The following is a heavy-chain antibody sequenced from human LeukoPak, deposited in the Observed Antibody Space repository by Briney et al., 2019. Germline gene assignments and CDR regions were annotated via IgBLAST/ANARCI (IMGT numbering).Heavy chain of an antibody. J-gene: IGHJ1*01. CDR1: GYTFTGYY. D-gene: IGHD6-13*01. Sequence: GASVKVSCKASGYTFTGYYMHWVRQAPGQGLEWMGWISAYNGNTNYAQKLQGRVTMTTDTSTSTAYMELRSLRSDDTAVYYCARGGFSSSHVLEYFQHWGQGTLVTVSS. V-gene: IGHV1-18*04. CDR3: ARGGFSSSHVLEYFQH. CDR2: ISAYNGNT.